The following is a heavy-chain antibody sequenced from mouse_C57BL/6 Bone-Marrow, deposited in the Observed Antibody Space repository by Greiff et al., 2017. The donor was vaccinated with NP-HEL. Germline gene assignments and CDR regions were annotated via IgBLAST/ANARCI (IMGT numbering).Heavy chain of an antibody. V-gene: IGHV1-82*01. CDR3: ANHDGYYLDY. CDR2: IYPGDGDT. Sequence: VQLQESGPELVKPGASVKISCKASGYAFSSSWMNWVKQRPGKGLEWIGRIYPGDGDTNYNGKFKGKATLTADKSSSTAYMQLSSLTSEDSAVYFCANHDGYYLDYWGQGTTLTVSS. J-gene: IGHJ2*01. D-gene: IGHD2-3*01. CDR1: GYAFSSSW.